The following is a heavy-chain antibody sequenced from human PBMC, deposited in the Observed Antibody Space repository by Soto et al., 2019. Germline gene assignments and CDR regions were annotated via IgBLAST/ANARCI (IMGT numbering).Heavy chain of an antibody. D-gene: IGHD2-15*01. CDR3: AKEIYGLPPPTQAYGMDV. V-gene: IGHV3-30*18. Sequence: GGSLRLSCAASGFTFSSYGMHWVRQAPGKGLEWVAVISYDGSNKYYADSVKGRFTISRDNSKNTLYLQMNSLRAEDTAVYYCAKEIYGLPPPTQAYGMDVWGQGTTFTVSS. CDR2: ISYDGSNK. J-gene: IGHJ6*02. CDR1: GFTFSSYG.